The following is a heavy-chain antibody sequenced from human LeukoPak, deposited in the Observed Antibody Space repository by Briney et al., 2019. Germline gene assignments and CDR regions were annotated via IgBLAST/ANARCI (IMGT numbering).Heavy chain of an antibody. V-gene: IGHV1-46*01. CDR3: VRDSGDWSVDY. Sequence: ASVKVSCKTSGYPFTSYHMHWVRQAPGQGLEWMGIIKPIDDTTSFTQRFQGRLTMTRDTPTSTVFMELTSLRSEDTALYYCVRDSGDWSVDYWGQGTLVTVSS. CDR2: IKPIDDTT. D-gene: IGHD2-21*02. CDR1: GYPFTSYH. J-gene: IGHJ4*02.